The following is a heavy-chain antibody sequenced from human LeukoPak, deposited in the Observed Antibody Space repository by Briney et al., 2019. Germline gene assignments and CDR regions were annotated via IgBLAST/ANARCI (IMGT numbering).Heavy chain of an antibody. V-gene: IGHV3-66*01. CDR1: GFTVSKDY. Sequence: PGGSLRLSCAGSGFTVSKDYMTWVRQAPGKGLECVSAIYSTGTTYYADSVKGRFTISRDSSSNTLHLQMNSLRAEDTAVYYCAREARYYDILTGYHNYSGVDVWGHGTTVIVSS. CDR3: AREARYYDILTGYHNYSGVDV. CDR2: IYSTGTT. D-gene: IGHD3-9*01. J-gene: IGHJ6*02.